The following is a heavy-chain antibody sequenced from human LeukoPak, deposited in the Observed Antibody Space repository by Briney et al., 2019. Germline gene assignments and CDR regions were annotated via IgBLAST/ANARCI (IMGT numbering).Heavy chain of an antibody. V-gene: IGHV3-7*01. Sequence: GGSLRLSCPAPGFTLSGFWMQWVRQAPGKGLQWVANINYGGSDRYYVDSVKGRFTISRDNAKNSLYLQMNSLTVEDTAVYYCTRGDPDYWGQGTLVTVSS. CDR3: TRGDPDY. D-gene: IGHD2-21*02. J-gene: IGHJ4*02. CDR2: INYGGSDR. CDR1: GFTLSGFW.